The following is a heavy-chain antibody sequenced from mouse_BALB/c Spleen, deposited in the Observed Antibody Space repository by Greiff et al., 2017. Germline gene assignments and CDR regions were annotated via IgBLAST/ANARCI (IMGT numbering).Heavy chain of an antibody. V-gene: IGHV5-6-5*01. J-gene: IGHJ1*01. CDR2: ISSGGST. CDR3: ARGGDGYYDWYFDV. Sequence: DVKLVESGGGLVKPGGSLKLSCAASGFTFSSYAMSWVRQTPEKRLEWVASISSGGSTYYPDSVKGRFTISRDNARNILYLQMSSLRSEDTAMYYCARGGDGYYDWYFDVWGAGTTVTVSS. D-gene: IGHD2-3*01. CDR1: GFTFSSYA.